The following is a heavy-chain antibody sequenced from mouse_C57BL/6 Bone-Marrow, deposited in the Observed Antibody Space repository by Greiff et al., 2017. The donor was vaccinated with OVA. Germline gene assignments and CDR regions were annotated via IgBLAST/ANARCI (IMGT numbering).Heavy chain of an antibody. CDR2: ISSGGSYT. CDR1: GFTFSSYG. CDR3: ARPYGNLAWFAY. V-gene: IGHV5-6*01. Sequence: EVKLVESGGDLVKPGGSLKLSCAASGFTFSSYGMSWVRQTPDKRLEWVATISSGGSYTYYPDSVKGRFTISRDNAKNTLYLQMSSLKSEDTAMYYCARPYGNLAWFAYWGQGTLATVSA. J-gene: IGHJ3*01. D-gene: IGHD2-1*01.